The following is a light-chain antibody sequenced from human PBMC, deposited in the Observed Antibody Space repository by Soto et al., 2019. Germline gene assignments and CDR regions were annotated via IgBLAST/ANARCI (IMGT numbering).Light chain of an antibody. V-gene: IGKV2-30*02. CDR1: QSLVHRDGIAY. J-gene: IGKJ5*01. CDR3: MQGTHWPIT. Sequence: DVVMTQSPLSLPVTLGQPSSISCRSNQSLVHRDGIAYFSWFQQRPGRSPRRLLYKVSNRDSGVPARFSGSGSGTDFALKISRVEAEDVGVYYCMQGTHWPITFGQGTRLEIK. CDR2: KVS.